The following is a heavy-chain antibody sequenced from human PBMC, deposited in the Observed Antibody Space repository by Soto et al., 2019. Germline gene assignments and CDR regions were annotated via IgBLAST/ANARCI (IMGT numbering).Heavy chain of an antibody. Sequence: PGGSLRLSCAASGFTFRSFTMNWVRQAPGKGLEWVSTISSNSAYIYYTDALRGRFTISRDNAKNSLHLQMNSLRAEDTAVYYCTRDASRDSSARGWFDPWGPGTLATVYS. CDR2: ISSNSAYI. V-gene: IGHV3-21*01. CDR3: TRDASRDSSARGWFDP. CDR1: GFTFRSFT. D-gene: IGHD6-13*01. J-gene: IGHJ5*02.